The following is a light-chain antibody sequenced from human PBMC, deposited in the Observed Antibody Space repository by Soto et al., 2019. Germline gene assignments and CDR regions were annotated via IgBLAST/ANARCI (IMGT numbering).Light chain of an antibody. V-gene: IGKV1-12*01. J-gene: IGKJ2*01. CDR1: ERIGSW. Sequence: DVQMTQTPSSVSASVGDRVTITCRASERIGSWLSWDTQKPGKAPKLLIYGASHLQGEVPSRFSGSGSETYFALTIRSLQPADFATYYCQQTYSFPHTFGQGTKVEIK. CDR2: GAS. CDR3: QQTYSFPHT.